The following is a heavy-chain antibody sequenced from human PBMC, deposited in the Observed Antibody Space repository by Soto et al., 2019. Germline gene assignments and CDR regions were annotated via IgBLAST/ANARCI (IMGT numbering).Heavy chain of an antibody. D-gene: IGHD6-19*01. Sequence: PGGSLRLSCAASGFTFSSYSMNWVRQAPGKGLEWVSYISSSSSTIYYADSVKGRFTISRDNAKNSLYLQMNSLRDEDTVVYYCVRDFMAVAGTVTPFDYWGQGTLVTVSS. CDR1: GFTFSSYS. V-gene: IGHV3-48*02. J-gene: IGHJ4*02. CDR3: VRDFMAVAGTVTPFDY. CDR2: ISSSSSTI.